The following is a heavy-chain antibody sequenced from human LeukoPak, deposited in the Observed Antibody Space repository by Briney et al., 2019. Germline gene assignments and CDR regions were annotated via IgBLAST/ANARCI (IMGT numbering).Heavy chain of an antibody. D-gene: IGHD3-10*01. Sequence: GGSLRLSCAASGFTFSDYYMSWIRQAPGKGLEWVSYISSSASTIYYADSVKGRFTISRDNAKNSLYLQMNSLRAEDTAVYYCARDRPITMVRGGGYYYYGMDVWGQGTTVTVSS. CDR3: ARDRPITMVRGGGYYYYGMDV. V-gene: IGHV3-11*01. CDR1: GFTFSDYY. J-gene: IGHJ6*02. CDR2: ISSSASTI.